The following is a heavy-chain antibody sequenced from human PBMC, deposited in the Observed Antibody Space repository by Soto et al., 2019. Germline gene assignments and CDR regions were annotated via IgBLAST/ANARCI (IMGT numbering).Heavy chain of an antibody. J-gene: IGHJ5*02. CDR1: GYTFTSYA. CDR3: ARAPDYDFWSGYEVWFDP. V-gene: IGHV1-3*01. D-gene: IGHD3-3*01. CDR2: INAGNGNT. Sequence: GASVKVSCKASGYTFTSYAMHWVRQAPGQRLEWMGWINAGNGNTKYSQKFQGRVTITRDTSASTAYMELSSLRSEDTAVYYCARAPDYDFWSGYEVWFDPWGQGTLVTVSS.